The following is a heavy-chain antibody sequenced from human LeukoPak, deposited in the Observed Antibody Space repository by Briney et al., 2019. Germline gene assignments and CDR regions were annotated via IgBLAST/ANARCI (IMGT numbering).Heavy chain of an antibody. CDR1: GFTFSSYS. CDR2: ISSSSSYI. D-gene: IGHD3-10*01. J-gene: IGHJ4*02. Sequence: GGSLRLSCAASGFTFSSYSMTWLRQAPGKGLEWVSSISSSSSYIYYVDSVKGRFTISRDNAKSSLYLQMNRLRAEDTAFYYCARGSSTVSGFDYWGQGTLVTVSS. V-gene: IGHV3-21*01. CDR3: ARGSSTVSGFDY.